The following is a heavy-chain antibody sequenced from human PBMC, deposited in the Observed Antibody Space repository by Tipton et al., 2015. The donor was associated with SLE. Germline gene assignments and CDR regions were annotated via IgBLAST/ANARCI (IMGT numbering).Heavy chain of an antibody. CDR1: GFTFSSYE. Sequence: SLRLSCAASGFTFSSYEMNWVRQAPGKGLEWVSYISSSGSTIYYADSVKGRFTISRDNAKNSLYLQMNSLRVEDTAVYYCATEGIAAALGAFDIWGQGTMVTVSS. D-gene: IGHD6-13*01. CDR3: ATEGIAAALGAFDI. J-gene: IGHJ3*02. CDR2: ISSSGSTI. V-gene: IGHV3-48*03.